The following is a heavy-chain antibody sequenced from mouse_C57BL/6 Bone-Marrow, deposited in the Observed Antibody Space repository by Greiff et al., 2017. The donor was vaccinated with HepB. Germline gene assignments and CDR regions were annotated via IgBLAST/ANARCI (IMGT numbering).Heavy chain of an antibody. J-gene: IGHJ4*01. Sequence: EVKLVESGPGLVKPSQSLSLTCSVTGYSITSGYYWNWIRQFPGNKLEWMGYISYDGINNYNPSLKNPISITRDTSKNQFFLKLNSVTTEYTATYYCARDNGSSYVAMDYWGQGTSVTVSA. V-gene: IGHV3-6*01. CDR3: ARDNGSSYVAMDY. CDR2: ISYDGIN. CDR1: GYSITSGYY. D-gene: IGHD1-1*01.